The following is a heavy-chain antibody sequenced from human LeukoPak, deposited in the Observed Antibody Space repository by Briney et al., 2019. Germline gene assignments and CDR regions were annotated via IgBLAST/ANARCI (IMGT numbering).Heavy chain of an antibody. CDR2: INASGGTT. CDR1: GYTFTNYY. Sequence: ASVTVSYMASGYTFTNYYMHWVRQAPGQGREGRGMINASGGTTSYAQKFPGRVTMTRSTSTSTVYMELSSLRSEDTAVYYCARDERAVAGPYYYYAMDVWGQGTTVTVSS. J-gene: IGHJ6*02. CDR3: ARDERAVAGPYYYYAMDV. V-gene: IGHV1-46*01. D-gene: IGHD6-19*01.